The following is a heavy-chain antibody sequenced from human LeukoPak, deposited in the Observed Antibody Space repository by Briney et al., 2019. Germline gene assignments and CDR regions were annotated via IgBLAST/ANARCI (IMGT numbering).Heavy chain of an antibody. CDR1: GVSFSGYY. CDR2: INHSGST. Sequence: SETLSLTCAVYGVSFSGYYWSWIRQPPGKGLEWIGEINHSGSTNYNPSLKSRVTISVDTSKNQFSLKLSSVTAADTAVYYCARVIRGYSYGLTSIRPWGQGTLVTVSS. D-gene: IGHD5-18*01. CDR3: ARVIRGYSYGLTSIRP. J-gene: IGHJ5*02. V-gene: IGHV4-34*01.